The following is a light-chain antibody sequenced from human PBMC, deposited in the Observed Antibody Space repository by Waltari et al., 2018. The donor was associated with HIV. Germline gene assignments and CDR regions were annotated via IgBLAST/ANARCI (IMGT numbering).Light chain of an antibody. V-gene: IGLV8-61*01. CDR2: STN. CDR1: SGSVSTSYY. J-gene: IGLJ3*02. CDR3: VLYMGSGIWV. Sequence: QTVVTQEPSFSVSPGGTVTLTCGLSSGSVSTSYYPSWYQQTPGQAPLTLIYSTNSPSSWVPDRFSGSILGNKAALTITGAQADDESDYYCVLYMGSGIWVFGGGTKLTVL.